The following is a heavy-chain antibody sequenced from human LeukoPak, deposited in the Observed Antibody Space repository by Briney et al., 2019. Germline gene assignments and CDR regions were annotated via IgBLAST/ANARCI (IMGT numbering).Heavy chain of an antibody. D-gene: IGHD1-14*01. V-gene: IGHV4-34*01. CDR1: GGSFSGYY. J-gene: IGHJ4*02. Sequence: SETLSLTCAVYGGSFSGYYWSWIRQPPRKGLEWIGEINHSGSTNYNPSLKSRVTISVDTSKNQFSLKLSSVTAADTAVYYCARALPETILDYWGQGTLVTVSS. CDR2: INHSGST. CDR3: ARALPETILDY.